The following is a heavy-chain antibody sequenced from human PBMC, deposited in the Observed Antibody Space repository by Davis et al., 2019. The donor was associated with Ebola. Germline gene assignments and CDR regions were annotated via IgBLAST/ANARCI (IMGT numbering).Heavy chain of an antibody. CDR3: AKGAVVTAIRNWFDP. D-gene: IGHD2-21*02. Sequence: GESLKISCAASGFTFSNYDMSWVRQAPGKGLEWVSTISGNGDSTYYADSVKGRFTISRDNSKNTLYLQMNSLRAEDTAVYYCAKGAVVTAIRNWFDPWGQGTLVTVSS. V-gene: IGHV3-23*01. J-gene: IGHJ5*02. CDR2: ISGNGDST. CDR1: GFTFSNYD.